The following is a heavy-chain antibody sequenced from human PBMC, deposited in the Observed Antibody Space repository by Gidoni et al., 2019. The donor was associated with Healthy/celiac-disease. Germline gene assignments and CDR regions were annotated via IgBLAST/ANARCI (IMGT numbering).Heavy chain of an antibody. J-gene: IGHJ6*02. D-gene: IGHD3-16*01. Sequence: EVQLLESGGGLVQPGGSLRLSCAASGFTFSSYAMSWVRQAPGKGLEWVSAISGSGGSTYYADSVKGRFTISRDNSKNTLYLQMNSLRAEDTAVYYCAKVWGSGELYPYYYYGMDVWGQGTTVTVSS. CDR3: AKVWGSGELYPYYYYGMDV. CDR1: GFTFSSYA. V-gene: IGHV3-23*01. CDR2: ISGSGGST.